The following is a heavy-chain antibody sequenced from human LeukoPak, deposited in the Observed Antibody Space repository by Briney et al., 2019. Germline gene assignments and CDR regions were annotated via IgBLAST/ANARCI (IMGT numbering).Heavy chain of an antibody. J-gene: IGHJ6*03. CDR2: ISSSSSYI. D-gene: IGHD2-2*01. CDR1: GFTFSSYS. Sequence: GGSLRLSCAASGFTFSSYSMNWVRQAPGKGLEWVSSISSSSSYIYYADSVKGRFTISRDNAKNSLYLQMNSLRAEDTALYYCARDGSSTGYYMDVWGKGTTVTVSS. V-gene: IGHV3-21*01. CDR3: ARDGSSTGYYMDV.